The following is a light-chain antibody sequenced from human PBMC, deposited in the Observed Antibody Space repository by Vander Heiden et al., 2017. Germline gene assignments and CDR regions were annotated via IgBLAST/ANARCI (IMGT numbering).Light chain of an antibody. CDR2: EVS. V-gene: IGLV2-8*01. Sequence: QSALTQPPSASGSPGQSVTISCTGTSSDVGGYNYVSWYQQHPGKAPKLIIYEVSKRPSGVPDRFSGSKSGNTASLTVSGLQAEDEADCYCSSYAGSNWVFGGGTKLTAL. J-gene: IGLJ3*02. CDR3: SSYAGSNWV. CDR1: SSDVGGYNY.